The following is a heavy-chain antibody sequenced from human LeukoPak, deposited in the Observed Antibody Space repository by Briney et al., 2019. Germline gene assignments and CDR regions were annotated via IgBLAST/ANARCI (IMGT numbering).Heavy chain of an antibody. CDR1: GGSFSSSTYY. J-gene: IGHJ6*03. Sequence: SETLSLTCTVSGGSFSSSTYYWAWIRQPAGKGLEWIGRIYTSGSTNYNPSLKSRVTISVDTSKNQFSLKLSSVTAADTAVYYCARGPEPLNYDLARPNYYYYMDVWGKGTTVTVSS. CDR3: ARGPEPLNYDLARPNYYYYMDV. CDR2: IYTSGST. V-gene: IGHV4-61*02. D-gene: IGHD3-3*01.